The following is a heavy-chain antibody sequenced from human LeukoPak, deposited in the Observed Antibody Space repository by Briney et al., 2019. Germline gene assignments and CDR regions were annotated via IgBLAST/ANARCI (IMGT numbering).Heavy chain of an antibody. D-gene: IGHD3-3*01. Sequence: SETLSLTCTVSGGSISGYYWSWIRQPPGKRLEWIGYIYYSGSTNYNPSLKSRVTISVDTSKNQFSLKLSSVTAADTAVYYCARHRDYDFWSGYFTDFDYWGQGTLVTVSS. CDR2: IYYSGST. CDR3: ARHRDYDFWSGYFTDFDY. J-gene: IGHJ4*02. CDR1: GGSISGYY. V-gene: IGHV4-59*08.